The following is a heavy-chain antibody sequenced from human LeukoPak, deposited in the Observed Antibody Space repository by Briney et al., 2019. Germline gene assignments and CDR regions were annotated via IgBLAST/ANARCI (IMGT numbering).Heavy chain of an antibody. Sequence: PGVSLRLSCAASGFTFSSYGMHWVRQAPGKGLEWVAVIWYDGSNKYYADSVKGRFTISRDNSKNTLYLQMNSLRADDTAVYYCARESDTMIADPWGQGTLVTVSS. CDR1: GFTFSSYG. J-gene: IGHJ5*02. CDR2: IWYDGSNK. CDR3: ARESDTMIADP. V-gene: IGHV3-33*01. D-gene: IGHD3-22*01.